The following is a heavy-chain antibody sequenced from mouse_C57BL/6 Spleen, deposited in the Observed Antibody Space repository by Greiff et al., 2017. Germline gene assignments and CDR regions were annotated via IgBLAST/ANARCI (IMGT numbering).Heavy chain of an antibody. D-gene: IGHD1-1*01. CDR3: STTVPWFAY. Sequence: EVKLVESGPGLVKPSQSLSLTCSVTGYSITSGYYWNWIRQFPGNKLEWMGYISYDGSNNYNPSLKNRISITRDTSKNQFFLKLNSVTTEDTATYYCSTTVPWFAYWGQGTLVTVSA. CDR2: ISYDGSN. J-gene: IGHJ3*01. CDR1: GYSITSGYY. V-gene: IGHV3-6*01.